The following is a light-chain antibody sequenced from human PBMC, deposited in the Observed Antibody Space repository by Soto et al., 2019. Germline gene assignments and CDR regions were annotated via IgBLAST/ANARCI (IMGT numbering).Light chain of an antibody. J-gene: IGKJ1*01. V-gene: IGKV3-20*01. CDR3: QQYGSSPRT. Sequence: EIALPQSPGTLSLSPGERATLSCRASQSVSSSYLAWYQQKPGQAPRLLIYGASSRATGIPDRFNGSGSGTDFALTLSRLEPEYVALYYCQQYGSSPRTFGQGTKVEIK. CDR2: GAS. CDR1: QSVSSSY.